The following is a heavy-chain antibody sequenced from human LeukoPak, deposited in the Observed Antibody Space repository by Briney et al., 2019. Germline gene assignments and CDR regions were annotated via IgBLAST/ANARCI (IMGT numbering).Heavy chain of an antibody. CDR1: GGSISSYY. Sequence: SSETLSLTCTVSGGSISSYYWSWIRQPPGKGLEWIGYIYYSGSTNCNPSLKSRVTISVDRSKNQFSLKLSSVTAADTAVYYCASQGANYDFWSGYPSRWGQGTLVTVSS. CDR2: IYYSGST. J-gene: IGHJ4*02. V-gene: IGHV4-59*12. CDR3: ASQGANYDFWSGYPSR. D-gene: IGHD3-3*01.